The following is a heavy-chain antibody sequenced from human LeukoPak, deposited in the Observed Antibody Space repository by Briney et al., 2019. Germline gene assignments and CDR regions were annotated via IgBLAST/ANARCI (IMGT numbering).Heavy chain of an antibody. CDR1: GFTFSSYA. J-gene: IGHJ4*02. Sequence: GGSLRLSCAASGFTFSSYAMSWVRQAPGKGLEWVSSISNSGGRTFYTDSVKGRFTISRDNSKITLYLQMNSLRAEDTAVYYCAKSYNGYESKPDYWGQGTLVTVSS. CDR3: AKSYNGYESKPDY. CDR2: ISNSGGRT. D-gene: IGHD5-12*01. V-gene: IGHV3-23*01.